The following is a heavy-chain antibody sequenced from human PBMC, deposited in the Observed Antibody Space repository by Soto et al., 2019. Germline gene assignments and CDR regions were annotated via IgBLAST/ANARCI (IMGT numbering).Heavy chain of an antibody. D-gene: IGHD4-4*01. J-gene: IGHJ4*02. V-gene: IGHV1-18*01. Sequence: ASVKVSCKASGYTFTSYGISWVRQAPGQGLEWMGWISAYNGNTNYAQKLQGRVTMTTDTSTSTAYMELRSLRSDDTAVYYCARARDDYSNHFIDYWGQGTLVTVSS. CDR1: GYTFTSYG. CDR3: ARARDDYSNHFIDY. CDR2: ISAYNGNT.